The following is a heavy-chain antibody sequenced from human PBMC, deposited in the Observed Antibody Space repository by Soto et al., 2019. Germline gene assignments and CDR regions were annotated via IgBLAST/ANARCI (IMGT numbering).Heavy chain of an antibody. Sequence: QVQLVESGGGVVQPGRSLRLSCAASGFTFSSDGMHWVRQAPVKGLEWVAGIWDAGSNKYYADSVKRRFTISRDNSKNSLYLQMNSLRAEDTAVYYCASESYDSSGYYLSNDAFDIWGQGTMVTVSS. CDR3: ASESYDSSGYYLSNDAFDI. CDR1: GFTFSSDG. CDR2: IWDAGSNK. J-gene: IGHJ3*02. D-gene: IGHD3-22*01. V-gene: IGHV3-33*01.